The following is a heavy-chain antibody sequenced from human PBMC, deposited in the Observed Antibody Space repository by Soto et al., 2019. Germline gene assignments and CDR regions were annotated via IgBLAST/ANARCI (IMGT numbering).Heavy chain of an antibody. CDR3: ARAAVMGGGYYYGMDV. CDR2: IYYSGST. J-gene: IGHJ6*02. CDR1: GGSISSYY. D-gene: IGHD3-16*01. Sequence: SETLSLTCTVSGGSISSYYWSWVRQPPGKGLEWIGYIYYSGSTNYNPSLKSRVTISVDTSKNQFSLKLSSVTAADTAVYYCARAAVMGGGYYYGMDVWGQGTTVTVSS. V-gene: IGHV4-59*01.